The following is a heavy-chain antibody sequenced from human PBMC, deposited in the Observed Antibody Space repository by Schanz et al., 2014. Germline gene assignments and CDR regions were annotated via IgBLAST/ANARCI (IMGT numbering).Heavy chain of an antibody. CDR1: GFTVSSNY. D-gene: IGHD3-22*01. J-gene: IGHJ4*02. CDR3: ARYYETSYYPLYYCDY. CDR2: IYSGGST. Sequence: EVQLVESGGGLVQPGGSLRLSCAASGFTVSSNYMSWVRQAPGKGLEWVSVIYSGGSTDYAGSVKGRFTISRDNSKNTLYLQMNSLRAEDTAVYYCARYYETSYYPLYYCDYWGQGTLVTVSS. V-gene: IGHV3-66*01.